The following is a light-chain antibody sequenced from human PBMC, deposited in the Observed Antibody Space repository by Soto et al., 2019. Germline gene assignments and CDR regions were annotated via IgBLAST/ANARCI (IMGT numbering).Light chain of an antibody. V-gene: IGKV1-5*01. Sequence: DIQMTPSPSTLSASVGDRVTITCRASQSITSWLAWYQRKPGKAPKLLIYDASSLEGGVPSRFSGSGSGTEFTLTISSLQPDDFATYYCQQYNAYPWTFGQGTKVDIK. CDR1: QSITSW. J-gene: IGKJ1*01. CDR2: DAS. CDR3: QQYNAYPWT.